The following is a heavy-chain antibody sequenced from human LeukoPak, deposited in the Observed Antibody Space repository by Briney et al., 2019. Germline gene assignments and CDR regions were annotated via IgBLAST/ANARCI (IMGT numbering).Heavy chain of an antibody. Sequence: PSETLSLTCAVSGYSITSGYYWAWIRQPPGKGLEWIGNIYHSGSTYYNASLKSRVTISVDTSKNQFSLKLSSVTAADTAVYYCARRYSNYXFDXXGQGTLXXVS. D-gene: IGHD4-11*01. V-gene: IGHV4-38-2*01. CDR3: ARRYSNYXFDX. J-gene: IGHJ4*02. CDR2: IYHSGST. CDR1: GYSITSGYY.